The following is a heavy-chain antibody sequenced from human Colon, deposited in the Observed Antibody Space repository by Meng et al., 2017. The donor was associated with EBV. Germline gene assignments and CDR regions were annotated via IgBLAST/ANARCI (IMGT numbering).Heavy chain of an antibody. CDR1: GGSINSGDYY. V-gene: IGHV4-30-4*01. Sequence: VRLPVPGPRSVNPSHTSSLTCTVSGGSINSGDYYWSWIRQPPGKGLGWIGYIYYTGSTYYNPSLKSRVTISMDTSKNQFSLRLSSVTAADTAVYYCARNYYFDYWGQGTLVTVSS. CDR2: IYYTGST. CDR3: ARNYYFDY. J-gene: IGHJ4*02.